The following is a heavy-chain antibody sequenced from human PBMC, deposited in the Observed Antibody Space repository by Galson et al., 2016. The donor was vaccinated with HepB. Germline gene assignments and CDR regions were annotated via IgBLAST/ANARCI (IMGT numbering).Heavy chain of an antibody. CDR3: ARGRPLPLGELLKSYYFDY. D-gene: IGHD3-16*01. Sequence: SVKVSCKASGGTFSSHAISWVRQAPRQGLEWMGGIIPMIGAANYAQTFQGRVTITADESTNTAYMELTSLRSDDTAVYYCARGRPLPLGELLKSYYFDYWGQGTLVTVSS. CDR2: IIPMIGAA. V-gene: IGHV1-69*13. J-gene: IGHJ4*01. CDR1: GGTFSSHA.